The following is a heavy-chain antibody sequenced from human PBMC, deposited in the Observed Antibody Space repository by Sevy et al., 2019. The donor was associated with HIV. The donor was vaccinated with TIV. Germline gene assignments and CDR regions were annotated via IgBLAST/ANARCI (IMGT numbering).Heavy chain of an antibody. J-gene: IGHJ4*02. Sequence: EGSLRLSCVASGFTLNSYWMSWVRQAPGKELEWVANIEQDGSVKYYVNSVKGRFTISRDNARNLLYLQMNSLRVEDTALYYCVRAIGADGSFWGQGTLVTVSS. CDR2: IEQDGSVK. CDR3: VRAIGADGSF. D-gene: IGHD6-13*01. CDR1: GFTLNSYW. V-gene: IGHV3-7*01.